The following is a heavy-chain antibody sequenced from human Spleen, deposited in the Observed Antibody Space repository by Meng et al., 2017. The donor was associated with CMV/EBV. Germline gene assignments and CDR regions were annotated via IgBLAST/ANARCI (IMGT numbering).Heavy chain of an antibody. J-gene: IGHJ4*02. D-gene: IGHD3-9*01. CDR3: VRSLRYFDFFDY. CDR1: GYTFTNFG. CDR2: ISAYNGNT. Sequence: ASVKVSCKTSGYTFTNFGITWVRQAPGQGLEWMGWISAYNGNTNYAQNLQGRVTMTTDTSTSTAYMELRSLRSDDTAVYYCVRSLRYFDFFDYWGQGTLGTVSS. V-gene: IGHV1-18*01.